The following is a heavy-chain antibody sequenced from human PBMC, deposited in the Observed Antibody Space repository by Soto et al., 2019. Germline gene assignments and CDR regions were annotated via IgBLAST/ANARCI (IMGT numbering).Heavy chain of an antibody. J-gene: IGHJ4*02. CDR3: ARSDSSSWYGEDY. Sequence: GGSLRLSCVASGFTHSTYAMSWVRQAPGKGLEWVSGITGSGGSTYYADSVKGRSTISRDNSKSTVSLHMNSLRAEDTAVYYCARSDSSSWYGEDYWGQGTLVTVSS. D-gene: IGHD6-13*01. V-gene: IGHV3-23*01. CDR1: GFTHSTYA. CDR2: ITGSGGST.